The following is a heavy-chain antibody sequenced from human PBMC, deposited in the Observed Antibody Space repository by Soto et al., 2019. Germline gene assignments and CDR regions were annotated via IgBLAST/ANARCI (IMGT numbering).Heavy chain of an antibody. CDR2: MYNSGST. J-gene: IGHJ4*01. CDR3: ARVYTVNYVGYFDY. V-gene: IGHV4-4*02. CDR1: GDSVSSFYW. Sequence: LTCAVIGDSVSSFYWLSWVLQSPGKGVEWIGYMYNSGSTYYNPSLKSRVTISIERSKNQFSRKLSSVTAAVTAVYYCARVYTVNYVGYFDYWGRGMMVTVS. D-gene: IGHD3-10*02.